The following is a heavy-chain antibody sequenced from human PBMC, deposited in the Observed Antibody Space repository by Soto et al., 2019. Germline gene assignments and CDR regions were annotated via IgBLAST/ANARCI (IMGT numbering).Heavy chain of an antibody. CDR3: ATITVVRGVTYDAFDF. J-gene: IGHJ3*01. CDR1: GFTFSAYA. D-gene: IGHD3-10*01. CDR2: ISYDGTKN. Sequence: QVQLVESGGGVVQPGRSLRLSCAASGFTFSAYAMHWVRQAPGKGLEWVAVISYDGTKNYYADSVKGRFTISRANSKNTLFLQMNSLRSEDTAVYYCATITVVRGVTYDAFDFWGQGTMVTVSS. V-gene: IGHV3-30*04.